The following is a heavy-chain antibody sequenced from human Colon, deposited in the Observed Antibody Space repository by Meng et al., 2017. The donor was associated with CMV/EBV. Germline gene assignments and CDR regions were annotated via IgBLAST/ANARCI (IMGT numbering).Heavy chain of an antibody. CDR3: ASEGRDYYYYGMDV. J-gene: IGHJ6*02. CDR1: GFTFSDYY. CDR2: ISSSGSTI. D-gene: IGHD2-15*01. V-gene: IGHV3-11*04. Sequence: GESLKISCAASGFTFSDYYMSWIRQAPGKGLEWVSYISSSGSTIYYADSVKGRFTISRDNAKNSLYLQMNSLRAEDTAVYYCASEGRDYYYYGMDVWGQGTTVTVS.